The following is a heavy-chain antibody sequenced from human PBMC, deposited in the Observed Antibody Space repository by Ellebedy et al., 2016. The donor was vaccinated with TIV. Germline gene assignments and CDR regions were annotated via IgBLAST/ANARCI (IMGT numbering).Heavy chain of an antibody. CDR2: TRNKADSYTT. CDR3: VRGHRFVGATLDQDNLDI. J-gene: IGHJ3*02. D-gene: IGHD2-15*01. Sequence: PGGSLRLSCAASGFTFSDHYMDWVRQAPGKGLEWVGRTRNKADSYTTQYAASVKGRFTISRDDSKSSLYLQMSSLKTEDTAVYYCVRGHRFVGATLDQDNLDIWGQGTLVAVSS. CDR1: GFTFSDHY. V-gene: IGHV3-72*01.